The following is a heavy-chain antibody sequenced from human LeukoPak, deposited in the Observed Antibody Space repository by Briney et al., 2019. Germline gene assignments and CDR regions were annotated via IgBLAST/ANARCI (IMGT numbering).Heavy chain of an antibody. J-gene: IGHJ4*02. CDR1: GFIVSNNF. CDR3: ARLHRDDYGDSAVDY. D-gene: IGHD4-17*01. V-gene: IGHV3-66*04. Sequence: GGSLRLSCAGSGFIVSNNFMSWVRQAPGKGLEWVSVIYRGDNTYYADSVKGRFTISRDNSQNTVFLQMNSLRVDDTAVYYCARLHRDDYGDSAVDYWGQGTLVTVSS. CDR2: IYRGDNT.